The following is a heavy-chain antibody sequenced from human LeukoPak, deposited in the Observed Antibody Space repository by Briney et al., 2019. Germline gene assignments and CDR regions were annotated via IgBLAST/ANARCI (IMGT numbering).Heavy chain of an antibody. CDR2: INPSGDST. J-gene: IGHJ6*03. V-gene: IGHV1-46*01. CDR3: ARGVAGSYYYYYMDV. Sequence: ASVKVSCKASGYTFTGYYMHWVRQAPGQGLEWMGIINPSGDSTSYAQKFQGRVTMTRDTSISTAYMELSRLRSDDTAVYYCARGVAGSYYYYYMDVWGKGTTVTISS. CDR1: GYTFTGYY. D-gene: IGHD6-19*01.